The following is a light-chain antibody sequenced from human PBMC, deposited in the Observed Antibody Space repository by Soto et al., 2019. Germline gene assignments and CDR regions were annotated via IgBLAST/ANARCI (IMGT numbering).Light chain of an antibody. CDR2: DAS. CDR1: QHINNY. J-gene: IGKJ5*01. CDR3: QQYENLPT. V-gene: IGKV1-33*01. Sequence: DIQMPQSPSSMSASVGESVTITCQASQHINNYLNWYQQKPGRAPKLLIYDASNLEAGVSSRCRGSGSGTDFTFTISRLQPEDIATYYCQQYENLPTFGQGTRLEIK.